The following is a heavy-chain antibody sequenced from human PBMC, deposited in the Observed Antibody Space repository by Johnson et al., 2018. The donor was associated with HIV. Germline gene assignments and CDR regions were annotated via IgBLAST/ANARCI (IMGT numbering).Heavy chain of an antibody. J-gene: IGHJ3*02. Sequence: VQLVESGGGLIQPGGSLRLSCAASGFTVSSNYMSWVRQAQGKGLEWVSVIYSGDSTYYADSVKGRFTISRDNSKNTLYLQMNNLRAEDTAVYYCARDSDRFDSSGYYSGTDAFDIWGQGTMVTVSS. CDR1: GFTVSSNY. D-gene: IGHD3-22*01. CDR3: ARDSDRFDSSGYYSGTDAFDI. CDR2: IYSGDST. V-gene: IGHV3-53*01.